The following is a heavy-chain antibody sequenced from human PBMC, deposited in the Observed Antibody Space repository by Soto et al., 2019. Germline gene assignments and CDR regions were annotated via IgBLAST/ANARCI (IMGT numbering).Heavy chain of an antibody. CDR1: GGSIIDSGSFY. Sequence: QVQMQESGPGLVKPSQTLYLTCSVSGGSIIDSGSFYWNWIRQHPGKGLEWIGYIYYSGSTYYNRSFKSRATISLDTSKNQFSLKLTSVTAADTAIYYCARGEVVASNWFDPWGQGTLVTVSS. CDR2: IYYSGST. V-gene: IGHV4-31*03. J-gene: IGHJ5*02. D-gene: IGHD2-15*01. CDR3: ARGEVVASNWFDP.